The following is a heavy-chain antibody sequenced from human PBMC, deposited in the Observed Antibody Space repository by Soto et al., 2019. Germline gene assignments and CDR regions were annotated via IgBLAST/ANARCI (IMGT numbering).Heavy chain of an antibody. CDR2: FDPEDGET. CDR3: ATGHFSEIHYGDYYYYYYMDV. Sequence: ASVKVSCKVSGYTLTELSMHWVRQAPGKGLEWMGGFDPEDGETIYAQKFQGRATMTEDTSTDTAYMELSSLRSEDTAVYYCATGHFSEIHYGDYYYYYYMDVWGKGTTVTVSS. CDR1: GYTLTELS. D-gene: IGHD4-17*01. J-gene: IGHJ6*03. V-gene: IGHV1-24*01.